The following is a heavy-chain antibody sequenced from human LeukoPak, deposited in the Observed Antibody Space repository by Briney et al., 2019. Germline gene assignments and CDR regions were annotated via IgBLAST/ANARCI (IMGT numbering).Heavy chain of an antibody. V-gene: IGHV4-39*07. Sequence: SETLSLTCTVSGGSISSSSYYWGWIRQPPGKGLEWIGSIYYSGSTYYNPSLKSRVTISVDTSKNQFSLKLSSVTAADTAVYYCARYLGYSGYDSYYYYYMDVWGKGTTVTVSS. CDR1: GGSISSSSYY. D-gene: IGHD5-12*01. CDR3: ARYLGYSGYDSYYYYYMDV. CDR2: IYYSGST. J-gene: IGHJ6*03.